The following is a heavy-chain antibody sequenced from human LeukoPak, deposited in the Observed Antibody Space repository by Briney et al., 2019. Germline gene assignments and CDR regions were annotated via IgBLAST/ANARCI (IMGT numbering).Heavy chain of an antibody. CDR2: INPNSGDT. Sequence: ASVKVSCKASGYTFTGYYIHWVRQAPGQGLEWMGWINPNSGDTNYAQKFQGRVTMTRDTSTSTVYMELSSLRSEDTAVYYCARVILGATSDDAGFEYWGQGTLVTVSS. V-gene: IGHV1-2*02. CDR1: GYTFTGYY. J-gene: IGHJ4*02. D-gene: IGHD1-26*01. CDR3: ARVILGATSDDAGFEY.